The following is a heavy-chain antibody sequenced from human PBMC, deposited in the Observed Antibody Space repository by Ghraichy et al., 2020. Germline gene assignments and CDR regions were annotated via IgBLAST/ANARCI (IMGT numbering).Heavy chain of an antibody. CDR3: ARDRQWLPEYYYYYYGMDV. V-gene: IGHV3-7*03. CDR1: GFTFSSYW. CDR2: IKQDGSEK. J-gene: IGHJ6*02. D-gene: IGHD6-19*01. Sequence: GESLNISCAASGFTFSSYWMSWVRQAPGKGLEWVANIKQDGSEKYYVDSVKGRFTISRDNAKNSLYLQMNSLRAEDTAVYYGARDRQWLPEYYYYYYGMDVWGQGTTVPVSS.